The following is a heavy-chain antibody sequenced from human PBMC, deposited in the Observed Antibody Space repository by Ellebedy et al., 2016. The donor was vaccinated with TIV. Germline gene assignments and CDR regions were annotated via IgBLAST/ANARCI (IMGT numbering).Heavy chain of an antibody. V-gene: IGHV3-53*01. D-gene: IGHD3-10*02. CDR1: GFTVSSNY. Sequence: GESLKISXAASGFTVSSNYMSWVRQAPGKGLEWVSVIYSGGNTYYADSVRGRFTVPRDNSKNTLYLQMNSLRAEDTAVYYCARGVFGEFLDYWGQGTLVTVPS. J-gene: IGHJ4*02. CDR2: IYSGGNT. CDR3: ARGVFGEFLDY.